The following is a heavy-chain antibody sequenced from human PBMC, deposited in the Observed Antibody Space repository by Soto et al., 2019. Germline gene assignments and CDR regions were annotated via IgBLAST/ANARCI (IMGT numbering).Heavy chain of an antibody. V-gene: IGHV3-13*01. CDR1: GFTFSGFD. CDR2: IGTAGDT. D-gene: IGHD6-13*01. CDR3: AKSQEIGTHFFDS. Sequence: PGWSLRLSCEASGFTFSGFDMHLVRQPTGKGLEWVSSIGTAGDTYYAVSVKGRFTISRDNAKNSLSLQMNSLRAGDMAVYFCAKSQEIGTHFFDSWGQGTQVTVSS. J-gene: IGHJ4*02.